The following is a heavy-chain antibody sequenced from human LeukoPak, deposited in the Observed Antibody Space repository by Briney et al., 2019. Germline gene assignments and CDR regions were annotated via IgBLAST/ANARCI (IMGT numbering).Heavy chain of an antibody. Sequence: PGGSLRLSCAASGFIFSSYGMHWVRQAPGKGLEWVAVISYDGSNKYYADSVKGRFTISRDTSKNTLYLQMSSLRAEDTAVYYCAKGGSGTYHAIYFDYWGGGTLVTVSS. V-gene: IGHV3-30*18. CDR2: ISYDGSNK. J-gene: IGHJ4*02. D-gene: IGHD3-10*01. CDR1: GFIFSSYG. CDR3: AKGGSGTYHAIYFDY.